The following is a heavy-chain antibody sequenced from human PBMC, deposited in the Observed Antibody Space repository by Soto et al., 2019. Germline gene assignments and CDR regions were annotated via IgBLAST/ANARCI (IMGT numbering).Heavy chain of an antibody. D-gene: IGHD1-26*01. Sequence: GGSLRLSCAASGFTFSAYTINWVRQAPGKGLEWVASITRDSNHIYFADSVKGRFTLSRDNAKNSVYLQMNSLRAEDTAIYFCARPFIVGSTTLGYWGQGTLVTVSS. CDR2: ITRDSNHI. CDR1: GFTFSAYT. J-gene: IGHJ4*02. V-gene: IGHV3-21*01. CDR3: ARPFIVGSTTLGY.